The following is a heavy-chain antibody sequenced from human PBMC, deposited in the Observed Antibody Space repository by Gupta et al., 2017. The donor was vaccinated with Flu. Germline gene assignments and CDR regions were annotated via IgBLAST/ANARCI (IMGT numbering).Heavy chain of an antibody. J-gene: IGHJ4*02. D-gene: IGHD6-6*01. V-gene: IGHV1-18*01. CDR2: ISAYNGNT. CDR1: FTSYG. CDR3: AMRYSSSSPISD. Sequence: FTSYGISWVRQAPGQGLEWMGWISAYNGNTNYAQKLQGRVTMTTDTSTSTAYMELRSLRSDDTAVYYCAMRYSSSSPISDWGQGTLVTVSS.